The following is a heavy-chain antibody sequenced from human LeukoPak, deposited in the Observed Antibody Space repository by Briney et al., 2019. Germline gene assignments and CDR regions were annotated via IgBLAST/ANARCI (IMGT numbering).Heavy chain of an antibody. Sequence: SETLSLTCAVYGGSFSGYYWSWIRQPPGKGLEWIGEINHSGSTNYNPSLRSRVTISRDTSKNQFSLNLNSVTAADTAVYYCARVRTGSLFDYWGQGTLVTVSS. CDR1: GGSFSGYY. CDR2: INHSGST. V-gene: IGHV4-34*01. CDR3: ARVRTGSLFDY. J-gene: IGHJ4*02. D-gene: IGHD1-26*01.